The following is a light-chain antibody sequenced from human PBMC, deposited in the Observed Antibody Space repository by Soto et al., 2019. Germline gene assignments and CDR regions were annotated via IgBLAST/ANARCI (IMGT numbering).Light chain of an antibody. Sequence: EIVLTQSPATLSLSPGERATLSCRASQSVSSYLAWYQQKPGQAPRLLIYDASNRATGNPARFRGSGSGTDFNRTNSSLEPEDFAIYYCQQHSNWPPVTLGGGPKVEIK. J-gene: IGKJ4*01. V-gene: IGKV3-11*01. CDR2: DAS. CDR3: QQHSNWPPVT. CDR1: QSVSSY.